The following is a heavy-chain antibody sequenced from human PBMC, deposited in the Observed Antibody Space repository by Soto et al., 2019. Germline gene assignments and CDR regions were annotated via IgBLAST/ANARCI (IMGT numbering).Heavy chain of an antibody. CDR1: CGSFSSYY. CDR2: INHTGGT. J-gene: IGHJ5*02. Sequence: PSETLSLSCAVYCGSFSSYYWSWIRQPPGKGLEWIGEINHTGGTHYNTSLKSRVTMSVDTSKNQFSLRLSSVTAADTAIYYCATRIKVFGLLIPPFDPWGQGTQVTVS. D-gene: IGHD3-3*01. CDR3: ATRIKVFGLLIPPFDP. V-gene: IGHV4-34*01.